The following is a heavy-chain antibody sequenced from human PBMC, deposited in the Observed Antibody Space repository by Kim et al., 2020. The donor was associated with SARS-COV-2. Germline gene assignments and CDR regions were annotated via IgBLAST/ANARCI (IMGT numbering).Heavy chain of an antibody. J-gene: IGHJ4*02. CDR3: ARAPEWAIQSPGYVDS. CDR1: GFSFSSYG. Sequence: GGSLRLSCAASGFSFSSYGMNWVRQAPGKGLEWLSSISGSSTSIYYADSVKGRFSISRDNARNSLYLQMDNLRADDTAVYYCARAPEWAIQSPGYVDSWGQGTLVTVSS. V-gene: IGHV3-21*01. CDR2: ISGSSTSI. D-gene: IGHD3-9*01.